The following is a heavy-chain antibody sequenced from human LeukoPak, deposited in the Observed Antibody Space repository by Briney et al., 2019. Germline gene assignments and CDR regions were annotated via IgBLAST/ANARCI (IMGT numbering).Heavy chain of an antibody. Sequence: GGSLRLSCAASGFTFSDYSMAWIRQAPGKGLEWLSYISLSSSYTNYADSVKGRFTVSRDNTKNSLDLQMNSLRAEDTALYFCARVGSGLDVWGKGTAVTVSS. CDR2: ISLSSSYT. CDR3: ARVGSGLDV. CDR1: GFTFSDYS. D-gene: IGHD3-10*01. J-gene: IGHJ6*04. V-gene: IGHV3-11*06.